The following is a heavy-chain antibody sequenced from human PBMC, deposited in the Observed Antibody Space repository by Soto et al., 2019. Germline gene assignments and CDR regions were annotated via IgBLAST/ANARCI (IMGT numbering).Heavy chain of an antibody. D-gene: IGHD6-13*01. CDR2: ISGSGGST. CDR1: GFTFSSYA. V-gene: IGHV3-23*01. J-gene: IGHJ3*02. CDR3: AKDPHSSSYGGSDAFDI. Sequence: GGSLRLSCAASGFTFSSYAMSWVRQAPGKGLEWVSAISGSGGSTYYADSVKGRFTISRDNSKNTLYLQMNSLRAEDTAVYYCAKDPHSSSYGGSDAFDIWGQGTMVTVSS.